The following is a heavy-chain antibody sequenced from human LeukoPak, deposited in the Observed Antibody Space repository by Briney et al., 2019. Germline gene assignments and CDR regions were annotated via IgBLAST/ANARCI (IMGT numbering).Heavy chain of an antibody. CDR3: AKVAAYYSDSSGYYYFDY. CDR2: IRYDGSNK. J-gene: IGHJ4*02. CDR1: GFTFSSYG. Sequence: PGGSLRLSCAASGFTFSSYGMHWVRQAPGKGLEWVAFIRYDGSNKYYADSVKGRFTISRDNSKNTLYLQMNSLRAEDTAVYYCAKVAAYYSDSSGYYYFDYWGQGTLVTVSS. D-gene: IGHD3-22*01. V-gene: IGHV3-30*02.